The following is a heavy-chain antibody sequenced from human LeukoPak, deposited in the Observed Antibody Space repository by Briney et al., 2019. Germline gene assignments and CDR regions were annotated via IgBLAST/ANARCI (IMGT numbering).Heavy chain of an antibody. Sequence: ASVKVSCKASGYTFTSYYMHWVRQAPGQGLEWMGIINPSGGSTSYAQTFQGRVTMTRNTSTSTVYMELSSLRSEDTAVYYCARDDSSGYRPFYWGQGTLVTVSS. CDR2: INPSGGST. D-gene: IGHD3-22*01. CDR3: ARDDSSGYRPFY. V-gene: IGHV1-46*03. J-gene: IGHJ4*02. CDR1: GYTFTSYY.